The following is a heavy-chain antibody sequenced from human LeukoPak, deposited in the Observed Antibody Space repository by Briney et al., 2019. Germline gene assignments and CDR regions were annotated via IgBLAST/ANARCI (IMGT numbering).Heavy chain of an antibody. CDR1: GYTFTSYY. V-gene: IGHV1-46*01. J-gene: IGHJ6*03. Sequence: ASVKVSCKASGYTFTSYYMHWVRQAPGQGLEWMGIINPSGGSTSYAQKFQGRVTKTRDTSTSTVYMELSSLRSEDTAVYYCARDALYYYGSGSYYNHYYYYYMDVWGKGTTVTVSS. CDR2: INPSGGST. CDR3: ARDALYYYGSGSYYNHYYYYYMDV. D-gene: IGHD3-10*01.